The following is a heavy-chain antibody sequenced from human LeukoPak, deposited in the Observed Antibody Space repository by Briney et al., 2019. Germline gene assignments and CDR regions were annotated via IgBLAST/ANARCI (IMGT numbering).Heavy chain of an antibody. D-gene: IGHD6-19*01. CDR1: GYTFIGYY. J-gene: IGHJ3*02. CDR3: ASWASSGIDAFDI. Sequence: ASVQVSCKASGYTFIGYYMHWVRQAPGQGLEWMGWINPNSGGTNYAQKFQGRVTMTRDTSISTAYMELSRLRSDDTAVYYCASWASSGIDAFDIWGRGTMVTVSS. CDR2: INPNSGGT. V-gene: IGHV1-2*02.